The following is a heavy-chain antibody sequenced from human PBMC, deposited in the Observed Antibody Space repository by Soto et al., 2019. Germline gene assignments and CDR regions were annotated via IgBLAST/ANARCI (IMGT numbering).Heavy chain of an antibody. CDR3: GSVRPSGYVLS. D-gene: IGHD6-25*01. CDR1: VGSLSSYY. J-gene: IGHJ5*02. Sequence: SETLSLTCTFSVGSLSSYYWTWIRQSPGKGLEWIGYVYFSGNTNYNPSLKSRVTISIDTSKNQFSLRLASVTAADTAFYYCGSVRPSGYVLSWGQGTLVTVSS. V-gene: IGHV4-59*01. CDR2: VYFSGNT.